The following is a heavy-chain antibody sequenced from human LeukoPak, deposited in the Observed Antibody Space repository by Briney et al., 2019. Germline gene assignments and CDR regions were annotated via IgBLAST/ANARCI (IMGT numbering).Heavy chain of an antibody. CDR3: AKDQYSSGNWFDP. CDR1: GFTLSSYA. V-gene: IGHV3-23*01. D-gene: IGHD6-25*01. Sequence: GGSLTLSCAASGFTLSSYALSWVRQAPGKGLEWVSGISGSGGSTYYADSVKGRSTISRDNSKNTLYLQMNSLRAEDTAVYYCAKDQYSSGNWFDPWGKGTLVTVSS. J-gene: IGHJ5*02. CDR2: ISGSGGST.